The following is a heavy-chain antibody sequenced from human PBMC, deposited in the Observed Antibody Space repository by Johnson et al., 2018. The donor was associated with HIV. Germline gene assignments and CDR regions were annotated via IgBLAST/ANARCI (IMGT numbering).Heavy chain of an antibody. J-gene: IGHJ3*02. CDR2: INWNGGST. CDR3: AKGLGRAAVGVNGFDM. CDR1: GFTFDDYG. Sequence: VQLVESGGGLVQPGGSLRLSCVASGFTFDDYGMSWVRQAPGKGLEWVCGINWNGGSTHFPDSLKGRFTISRDNAKNSLFLQMHSLGAEDTAVYYCAKGLGRAAVGVNGFDMWGQGTMVTVAS. V-gene: IGHV3-20*04. D-gene: IGHD6-13*01.